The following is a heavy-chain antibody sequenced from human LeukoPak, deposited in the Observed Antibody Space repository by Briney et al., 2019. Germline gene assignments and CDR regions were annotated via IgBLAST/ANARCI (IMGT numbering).Heavy chain of an antibody. D-gene: IGHD2-2*01. Sequence: ASVKVSCKASGYTFTGYYMHWVRQAPGQGLEWMGWINPNSGGTNYAQKFLGRITMTRDTSISTAYMELSRLRSDDTAVYYCARDPARVVPAAISRSGWFDPWGQGTLVTVSS. CDR3: ARDPARVVPAAISRSGWFDP. CDR1: GYTFTGYY. V-gene: IGHV1-2*02. J-gene: IGHJ5*02. CDR2: INPNSGGT.